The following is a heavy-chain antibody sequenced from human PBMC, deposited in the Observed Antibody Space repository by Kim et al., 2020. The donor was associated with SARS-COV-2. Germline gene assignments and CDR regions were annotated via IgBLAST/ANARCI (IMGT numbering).Heavy chain of an antibody. Sequence: SETLSLTCAVYGGSFSGYYWSWIRQPPGKGLEWIGEINHSGSTNYNPSLKSRVTISVDTSKNQFSLKLSSVTAADTAVYYCARGGIIGGYSGYDFGYYFDYWGQGTLVTVSS. CDR3: ARGGIIGGYSGYDFGYYFDY. D-gene: IGHD5-12*01. CDR2: INHSGST. J-gene: IGHJ4*02. CDR1: GGSFSGYY. V-gene: IGHV4-34*01.